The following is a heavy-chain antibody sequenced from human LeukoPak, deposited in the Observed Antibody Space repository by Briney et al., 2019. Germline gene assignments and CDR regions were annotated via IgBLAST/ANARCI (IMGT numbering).Heavy chain of an antibody. Sequence: SVKVSCKVSGYTFTNYGISWVRQAPGQGLEWMGGIIPIFGTADYAQKFQGRVTITADESTSTAYMELSSLRSEDTAVYYCAREVNDYGSFWGQGTLVTVSS. D-gene: IGHD4-17*01. CDR2: IIPIFGTA. V-gene: IGHV1-69*13. CDR3: AREVNDYGSF. J-gene: IGHJ4*02. CDR1: GYTFTNYG.